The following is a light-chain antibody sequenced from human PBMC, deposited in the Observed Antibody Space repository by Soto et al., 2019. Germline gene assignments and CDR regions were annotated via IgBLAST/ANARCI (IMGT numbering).Light chain of an antibody. CDR2: GAS. CDR1: HSVSSN. J-gene: IGKJ1*01. Sequence: EIVMTQSPATLSVSPGGRASLSCRASHSVSSNLAWYQQKPGQAPRLLIYGASTRATGIPARFSGSGSGTEFPLTISSLQSEDFAVYYCQQYNDWPPWTFGQGTKVEIK. CDR3: QQYNDWPPWT. V-gene: IGKV3-15*01.